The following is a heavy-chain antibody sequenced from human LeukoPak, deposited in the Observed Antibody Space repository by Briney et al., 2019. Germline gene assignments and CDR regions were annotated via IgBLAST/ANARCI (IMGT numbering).Heavy chain of an antibody. J-gene: IGHJ5*01. Sequence: GGSLRLSCAASGFTFSDYYMSWIRQAPGKGLEWVSYISSSGSTIYYADSVKGRFTISRDNAKNSLYLQMNSLRAEDTAVYYCATRAYSSSWYDCWGQGTLLTVSS. CDR3: ATRAYSSSWYDC. D-gene: IGHD6-13*01. CDR2: ISSSGSTI. CDR1: GFTFSDYY. V-gene: IGHV3-11*01.